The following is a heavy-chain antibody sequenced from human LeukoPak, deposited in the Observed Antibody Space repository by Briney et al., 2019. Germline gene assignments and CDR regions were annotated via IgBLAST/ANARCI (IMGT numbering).Heavy chain of an antibody. J-gene: IGHJ4*02. CDR1: GYTFTTYY. D-gene: IGHD3-22*01. CDR3: AREGPDTSDYYGSRLDY. CDR2: INPSDGST. Sequence: ASVTVSCTASGYTFTTYYLHWVRRAPGQGLAWMGIINPSDGSTSYAQKFQDRVTMTRDTSTSTVYMELSSLRSEDTAVYYCAREGPDTSDYYGSRLDYWGRGTLVTVSS. V-gene: IGHV1-46*01.